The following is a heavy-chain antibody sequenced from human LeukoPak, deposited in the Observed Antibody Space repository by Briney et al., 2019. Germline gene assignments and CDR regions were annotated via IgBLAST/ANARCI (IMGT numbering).Heavy chain of an antibody. CDR1: GFTFSSYA. CDR3: AKGDYFYYYYGMDV. Sequence: GGSLRLSCAASGFTFSSYAMSWVRQAPGKGLEWVSAISGSGGSTYYADSVKGRFTISRGNSKNTLYLQMNSLRAEDTAVYYCAKGDYFYYYYGMDVWGQGTTVTASS. D-gene: IGHD2/OR15-2a*01. J-gene: IGHJ6*02. CDR2: ISGSGGST. V-gene: IGHV3-23*01.